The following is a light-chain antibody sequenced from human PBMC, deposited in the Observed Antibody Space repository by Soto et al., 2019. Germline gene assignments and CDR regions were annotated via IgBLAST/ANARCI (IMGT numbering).Light chain of an antibody. J-gene: IGKJ1*01. CDR2: GAS. Sequence: ESVFRQSQGTLSLSPGERAILSCRASQDIRSHLAWYQQKSGHAPRLLIYGASSRATGIPDRFSGSGSRTDFTLIITRLEPEDFAFYYCQQYGSSPWTVGQGTNVDIK. V-gene: IGKV3-20*01. CDR3: QQYGSSPWT. CDR1: QDIRSH.